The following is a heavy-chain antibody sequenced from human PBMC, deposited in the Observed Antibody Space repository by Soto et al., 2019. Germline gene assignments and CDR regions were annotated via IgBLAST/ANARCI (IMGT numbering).Heavy chain of an antibody. CDR1: GGSSSSGDYY. V-gene: IGHV4-30-4*01. CDR3: ARERPDGARLDP. D-gene: IGHD6-6*01. J-gene: IGHJ5*02. CDR2: IYHSGST. Sequence: SESLSLTCTVSGGSSSSGDYYWRWIRQPPGKGLEWIGYIYHSGSTYYNPSLKSRVTISVDTSKNQFSLKLSSVTAADTAVYYCARERPDGARLDPWGQGTLVTVSS.